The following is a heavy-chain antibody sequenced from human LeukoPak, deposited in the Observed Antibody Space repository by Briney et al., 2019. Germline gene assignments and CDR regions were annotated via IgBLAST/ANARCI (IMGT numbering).Heavy chain of an antibody. J-gene: IGHJ4*02. CDR1: GYTFTSYD. Sequence: ASVNVSCTASGYTFTSYDIDWVRQATGQGGEGMGWMNPNSGNTGYAQKFQGRVTVTRNTSITTAYMELSSLKSEDTAVYYCARGRKGMATSYYFDFWGQGTLVAVSS. CDR3: ARGRKGMATSYYFDF. D-gene: IGHD5-24*01. V-gene: IGHV1-8*01. CDR2: MNPNSGNT.